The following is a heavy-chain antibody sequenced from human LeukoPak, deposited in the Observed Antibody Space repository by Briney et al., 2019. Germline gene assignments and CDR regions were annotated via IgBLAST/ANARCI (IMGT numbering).Heavy chain of an antibody. Sequence: PSETLSLTCTVSGGSISSYYWSWIRQPPGKGLEWIGYIYYSGSTNYDPSLKSRVTISVDTSKNQFSLKLSSVTAADTAVYYCARGVYYYDTSGANWGQGTLVTVSS. CDR3: ARGVYYYDTSGAN. J-gene: IGHJ4*02. D-gene: IGHD3-22*01. V-gene: IGHV4-59*08. CDR1: GGSISSYY. CDR2: IYYSGST.